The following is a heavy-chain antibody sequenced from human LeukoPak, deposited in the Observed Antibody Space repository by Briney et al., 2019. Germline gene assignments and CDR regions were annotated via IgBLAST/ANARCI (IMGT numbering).Heavy chain of an antibody. J-gene: IGHJ5*02. D-gene: IGHD2-2*01. CDR3: ARDNIVVVPTHEAKVVWFDP. V-gene: IGHV4-61*02. Sequence: KPSQTLSLTCTVSGGSISSGSYYWSWIRQPAGKGLEWIGRIYTSGSTNYNPSLKSRVTISVDTSKNQFSLKLSSVTAADTAVYYCARDNIVVVPTHEAKVVWFDPWGQGTLVTVSS. CDR2: IYTSGST. CDR1: GGSISSGSYY.